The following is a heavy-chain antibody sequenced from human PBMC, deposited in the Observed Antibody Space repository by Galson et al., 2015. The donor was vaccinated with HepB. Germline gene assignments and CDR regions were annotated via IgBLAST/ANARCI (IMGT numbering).Heavy chain of an antibody. CDR1: GLTFSTYA. D-gene: IGHD5-24*01. V-gene: IGHV3-23*01. CDR2: ISGSDGST. CDR3: AKRRGYNYGEFDY. Sequence: SLRLSCAASGLTFSTYAMTWVRQAPGKGLEWVSTISGSDGSTYYADSVKGRFTISKDNSKNTLYLQMNCLRAEDTAVYYCAKRRGYNYGEFDYWGQGTLVILSS. J-gene: IGHJ4*02.